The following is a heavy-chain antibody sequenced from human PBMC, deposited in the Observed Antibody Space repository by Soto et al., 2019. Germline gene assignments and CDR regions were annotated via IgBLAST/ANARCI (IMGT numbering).Heavy chain of an antibody. V-gene: IGHV1-18*01. CDR3: ERDLRVVVVAATTDY. D-gene: IGHD2-15*01. J-gene: IGHJ4*02. CDR1: GYTFTSYG. CDR2: ISAYNGNT. Sequence: ASVKVSCKASGYTFTSYGISWVRQAPGQGLEWMGWISAYNGNTNYAQKLQGRVTMTTDTSTSTAYMELRSLRSDDTAVYYCERDLRVVVVAATTDYWGQGTLVNVSS.